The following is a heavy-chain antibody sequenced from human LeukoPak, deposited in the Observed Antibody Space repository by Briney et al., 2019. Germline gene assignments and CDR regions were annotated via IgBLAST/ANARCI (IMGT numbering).Heavy chain of an antibody. Sequence: GGSLRLSCAASGFTFSSYAMHWVRQAPGKGLEWVAVISYDGSNKYYADSVKGRFTISRDNSKNTLYLQMNSLRAEDTAVYYCAKQPSALAGTYDYWGQGTLVTVSS. V-gene: IGHV3-30-3*02. D-gene: IGHD6-19*01. CDR2: ISYDGSNK. J-gene: IGHJ4*02. CDR1: GFTFSSYA. CDR3: AKQPSALAGTYDY.